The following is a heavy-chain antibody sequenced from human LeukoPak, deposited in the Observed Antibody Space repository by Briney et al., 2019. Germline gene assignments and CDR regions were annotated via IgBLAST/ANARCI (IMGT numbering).Heavy chain of an antibody. Sequence: SVKVSCKASGGTFSSYAISWVRQAPGQGLEWMGGIIPIFGTANYAQKLQGRVTITADESTSTAYMELSSLRSEDTAVYYCARGGATLPRSNWFDPWGQGTLVTVSS. D-gene: IGHD3-16*01. J-gene: IGHJ5*02. CDR1: GGTFSSYA. CDR3: ARGGATLPRSNWFDP. V-gene: IGHV1-69*13. CDR2: IIPIFGTA.